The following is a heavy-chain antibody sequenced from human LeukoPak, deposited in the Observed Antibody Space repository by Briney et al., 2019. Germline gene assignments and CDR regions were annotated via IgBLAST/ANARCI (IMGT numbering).Heavy chain of an antibody. CDR2: ITDSGDTT. J-gene: IGHJ6*02. D-gene: IGHD2-2*01. CDR3: AKREHVSRVVPASISSCRGMDV. CDR1: GLTFSSYA. V-gene: IGHV3-23*01. Sequence: GGSLRLSCAASGLTFSSYAMRWVRQAPGKGLEWVSSITDSGDTTYYADSVKGRFTISRGNSKNTLYLQMNSLRAEDTAVYYCAKREHVSRVVPASISSCRGMDVWGQGTTVTVSS.